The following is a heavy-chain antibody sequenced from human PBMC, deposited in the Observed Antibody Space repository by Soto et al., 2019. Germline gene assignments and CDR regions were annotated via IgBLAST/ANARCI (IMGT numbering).Heavy chain of an antibody. D-gene: IGHD2-21*02. V-gene: IGHV1-69*01. J-gene: IGHJ4*02. CDR2: IIPIFATA. CDR3: VSGDCGGDCSFDY. CDR1: GGTFTSYG. Sequence: QVQLVQSGAEVKKPGSSVKVSCKASGGTFTSYGVSWVRQAPGQGLEWMGGIIPIFATANYAQKFQGRVTITADESTSTACMELSSLRSEDSAVYYCVSGDCGGDCSFDYWGQGTLVTVSS.